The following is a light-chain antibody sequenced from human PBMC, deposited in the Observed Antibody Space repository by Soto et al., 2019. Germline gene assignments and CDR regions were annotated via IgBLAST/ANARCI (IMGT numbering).Light chain of an antibody. J-gene: IGKJ4*01. Sequence: EIVMTQSPATLSVSPGERATLSCRASQSVSSSYLAWYQQKPGQAPRLLIYDASNRATDIPARFSGSGSGTEFTLTISSLQSEDFAVYYCQQYNSWPRTFGGGTKVDIK. V-gene: IGKV3D-15*01. CDR1: QSVSSSY. CDR3: QQYNSWPRT. CDR2: DAS.